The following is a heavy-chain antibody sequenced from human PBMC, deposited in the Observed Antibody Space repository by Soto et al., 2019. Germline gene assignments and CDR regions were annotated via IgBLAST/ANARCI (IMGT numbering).Heavy chain of an antibody. CDR3: ASLYFYDSSGYWASYYYYGMDV. CDR1: GGSISSSNW. D-gene: IGHD3-22*01. J-gene: IGHJ6*02. CDR2: IYHSGST. Sequence: PSETLSLTCAVSGGSISSSNWWSWVRQPPGKGLEWIGEIYHSGSTNYNPSLKSRVTISVDKSKNQFSLKLSSVTAADTAVYYCASLYFYDSSGYWASYYYYGMDVWGQGTTVTVSS. V-gene: IGHV4-4*02.